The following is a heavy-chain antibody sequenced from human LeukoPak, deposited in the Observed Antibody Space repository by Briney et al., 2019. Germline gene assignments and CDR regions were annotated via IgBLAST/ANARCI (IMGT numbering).Heavy chain of an antibody. CDR2: ISGSGGST. CDR3: AKDGLWFGESIDY. CDR1: GFTFSSHA. Sequence: PGGSLRLSCAASGFTFSSHAMSWVRQAPGKGLEWVSAISGSGGSTYYADSVKGRFTISRDNSKNTLYLQMNSLRAEDTAVYYCAKDGLWFGESIDYWGQGTLVTVSS. J-gene: IGHJ4*02. V-gene: IGHV3-23*01. D-gene: IGHD3-10*01.